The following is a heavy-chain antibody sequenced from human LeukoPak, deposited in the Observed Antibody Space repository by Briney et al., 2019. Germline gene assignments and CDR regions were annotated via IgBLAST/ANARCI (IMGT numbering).Heavy chain of an antibody. CDR3: ARDPGDLRWGMDV. CDR2: ISSSNTY. Sequence: KPGGSLRLPCAASGYTFSPYSMNWVRQAPGKGLEWVSSISSSNTYYADSVKGRFTISRDNAKKSVYLQMNSLRAEDTAVYYCARDPGDLRWGMDVWGQGTTVTVAS. J-gene: IGHJ6*02. V-gene: IGHV3-21*01. CDR1: GYTFSPYS. D-gene: IGHD2-21*02.